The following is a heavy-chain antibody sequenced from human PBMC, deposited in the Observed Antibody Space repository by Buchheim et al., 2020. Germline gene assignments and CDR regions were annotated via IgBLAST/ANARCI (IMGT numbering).Heavy chain of an antibody. Sequence: EVQLVESGGGLVQPGGSLRLSCAASGFTFSSYAMSWVRQAPGKGLEWAANIKQDGSEKYFVDSVKGRFTISRDNAKTSVYLQMNSLRAEDTAVYYCVRGGASSGNGAYWGQGTL. V-gene: IGHV3-7*01. CDR1: GFTFSSYA. CDR3: VRGGASSGNGAY. D-gene: IGHD5-18*01. CDR2: IKQDGSEK. J-gene: IGHJ4*02.